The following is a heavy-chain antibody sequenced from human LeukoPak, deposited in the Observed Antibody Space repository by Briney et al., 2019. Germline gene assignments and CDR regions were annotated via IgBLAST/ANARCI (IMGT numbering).Heavy chain of an antibody. CDR2: ISYDGSNK. V-gene: IGHV3-30-3*01. J-gene: IGHJ4*02. D-gene: IGHD5-12*01. CDR3: ARVEDSGYEIPFAFDY. Sequence: GGSLRLSCAASGFTFSSYAMHWVRQAPGKGLEWVAVISYDGSNKYYADSVKGRFTISRDNSKNTLYLQMNSLRAEDTAVYYCARVEDSGYEIPFAFDYWGQGTLVTVSS. CDR1: GFTFSSYA.